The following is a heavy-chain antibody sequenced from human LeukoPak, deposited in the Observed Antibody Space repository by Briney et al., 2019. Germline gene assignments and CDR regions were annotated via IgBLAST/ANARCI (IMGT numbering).Heavy chain of an antibody. J-gene: IGHJ3*02. CDR2: ISGSGGST. D-gene: IGHD3-3*01. CDR3: AKATIFGVVITHPDAFDI. V-gene: IGHV3-23*01. CDR1: GFTFSSYW. Sequence: GGSLRLSCAASGFTFSSYWMSWVRQAPGKGLEWVSAISGSGGSTYYADSVKGRFTISRDNSKNTLYLQMNSLRAEDTAVYYCAKATIFGVVITHPDAFDIWGQGTMVTVSS.